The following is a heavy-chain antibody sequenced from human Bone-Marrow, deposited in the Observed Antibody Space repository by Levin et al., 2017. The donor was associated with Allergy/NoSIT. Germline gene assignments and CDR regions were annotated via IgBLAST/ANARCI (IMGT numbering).Heavy chain of an antibody. CDR2: INFSGST. CDR3: ARVETHYYFGSGKGGWLDP. CDR1: GGSISTFF. V-gene: IGHV4-59*01. Sequence: ESLKISCTVSGGSISTFFWAWIRQSPGKGLEWIGSINFSGSTNYNPSLKSRVTISVDTSKNQFSLKLNSVTGADTAVYYCARVETHYYFGSGKGGWLDPWGQGIPVTVSS. D-gene: IGHD3-10*01. J-gene: IGHJ5*02.